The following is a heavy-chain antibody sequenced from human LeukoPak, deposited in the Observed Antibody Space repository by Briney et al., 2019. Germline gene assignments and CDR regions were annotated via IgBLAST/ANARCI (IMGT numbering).Heavy chain of an antibody. Sequence: ASVKVSCKASGYTFTSYGISWVRQAPGQGLEWMGWISAYNGNTNYAQKLQGRVTMTTDTSTSTAYMELRSLRSDDTAVYYCARVTTKYYYDSSGWGSPPLWFDYWGQGTLVTVSS. D-gene: IGHD3-22*01. CDR1: GYTFTSYG. CDR3: ARVTTKYYYDSSGWGSPPLWFDY. V-gene: IGHV1-18*01. J-gene: IGHJ4*02. CDR2: ISAYNGNT.